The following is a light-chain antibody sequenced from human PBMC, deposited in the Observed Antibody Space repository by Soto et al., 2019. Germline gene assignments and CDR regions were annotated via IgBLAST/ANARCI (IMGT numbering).Light chain of an antibody. Sequence: EFVLTQSPGTLSLSPGERATLSCRTSQTVRNNYLAWYQQKPGQAPRLLIHHTSTRATGIPDRFSGSGSGTDFTLTINRLEPEDFAMYFCQQYGSSPWTFGQGTKVDI. CDR3: QQYGSSPWT. J-gene: IGKJ1*01. CDR2: HTS. CDR1: QTVRNNY. V-gene: IGKV3-20*01.